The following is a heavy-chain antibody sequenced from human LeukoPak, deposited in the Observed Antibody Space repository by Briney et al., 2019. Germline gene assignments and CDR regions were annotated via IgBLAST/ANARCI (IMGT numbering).Heavy chain of an antibody. J-gene: IGHJ4*02. V-gene: IGHV5-51*01. CDR1: GFTVTDHW. CDR2: IYPGDSDT. Sequence: GESLKISCKGSGFTVTDHWIAWVRQMPGKGLEWMGIIYPGDSDTRYSPSFQGQVTISADKSISTAYLQWSSLKASDTAMYYCARRPSFYGDRPYFDYWGQGTLVTVSS. D-gene: IGHD4-17*01. CDR3: ARRPSFYGDRPYFDY.